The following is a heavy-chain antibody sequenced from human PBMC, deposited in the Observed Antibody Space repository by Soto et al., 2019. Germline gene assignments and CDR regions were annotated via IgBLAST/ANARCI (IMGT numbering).Heavy chain of an antibody. Sequence: KGLEWIGEINHSGSTNYNPSLKSRVTISVDTSKNQFSLKLSSVTAADTVVYYCARDADYFFFQAEDGIRYVRSVSAFLLNRSSDL. CDR3: ARDADYFFFQAEDGIRYVRSVSAFLLNRSSDL. D-gene: IGHD3-9*01. CDR2: INHSGST. J-gene: IGHJ2*01. V-gene: IGHV4-34*01.